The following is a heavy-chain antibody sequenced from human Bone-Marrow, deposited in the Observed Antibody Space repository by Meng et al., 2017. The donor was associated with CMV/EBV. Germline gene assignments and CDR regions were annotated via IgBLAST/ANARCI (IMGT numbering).Heavy chain of an antibody. J-gene: IGHJ4*02. CDR2: IIPIFGTA. V-gene: IGHV1-69*01. CDR3: ARSEVATASGGYFDY. CDR1: GGTFSSYA. D-gene: IGHD5-12*01. Sequence: SGGTFSSYAISWVRQAPGQGLGWMGGIIPIFGTANYAQKFQGRVTITADESTSTAYMELSSLRSEDTAVYYCARSEVATASGGYFDYWGQGTLVTVSS.